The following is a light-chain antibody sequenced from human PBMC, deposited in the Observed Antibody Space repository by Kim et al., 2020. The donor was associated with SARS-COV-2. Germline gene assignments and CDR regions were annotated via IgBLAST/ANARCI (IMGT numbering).Light chain of an antibody. Sequence: EVVLTQSPGTLSLSPGERATLSCRASQSVGSSYLAWYQQKPGQAPRLLIYDASRRVSGIPDRFSGSGSGTDFTLTISRLEPEDFAVYYCQQYSSSPLTFGGGTKVDIK. CDR3: QQYSSSPLT. J-gene: IGKJ4*01. V-gene: IGKV3-20*01. CDR1: QSVGSSY. CDR2: DAS.